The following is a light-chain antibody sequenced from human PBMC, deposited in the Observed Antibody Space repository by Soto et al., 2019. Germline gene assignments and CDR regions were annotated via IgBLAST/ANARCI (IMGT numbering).Light chain of an antibody. V-gene: IGLV2-14*01. CDR1: SSDVGAYNF. CDR3: SSYTSSNTPYV. J-gene: IGLJ1*01. Sequence: QSVPTQPASVSGSPGQSITISCTGSSSDVGAYNFVSWYQHHPGKAPKLILYEVTTHPSGVSSRFSGSKSGNTASLTISGLQADDEANYYCSSYTSSNTPYVFGTGTKFTVL. CDR2: EVT.